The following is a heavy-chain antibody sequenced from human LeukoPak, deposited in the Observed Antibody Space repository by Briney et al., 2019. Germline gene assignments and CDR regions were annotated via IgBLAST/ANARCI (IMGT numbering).Heavy chain of an antibody. V-gene: IGHV4-39*01. Sequence: SETLSLTCAVSGGSISSSSYYWGWIRQPPGKGLEWIGSIYYSGSTYYNPSLKRRVTISVDTSKNQFSLKLSSVTAADTAVYYCARQEVPAYSGSYYLSGWGQGTLVTVSS. CDR1: GGSISSSSYY. CDR2: IYYSGST. CDR3: ARQEVPAYSGSYYLSG. D-gene: IGHD1-26*01. J-gene: IGHJ4*02.